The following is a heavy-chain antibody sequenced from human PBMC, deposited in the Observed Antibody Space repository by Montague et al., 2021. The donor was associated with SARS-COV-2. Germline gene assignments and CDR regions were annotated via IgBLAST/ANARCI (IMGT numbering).Heavy chain of an antibody. CDR1: GDSISSGTHY. D-gene: IGHD1-1*01. CDR3: ARVGGNEYRFFDY. V-gene: IGHV4-61*02. CDR2: IYTSGGT. Sequence: TLSLTCTVSGDSISSGTHYWSWIRQPAGKGLEWIGRIYTSGGTNYNPSLKSRVTISVDTSNNQFSLNLSSVTAADTAGCYCARVGGNEYRFFDYWGQGSLVTVSS. J-gene: IGHJ4*02.